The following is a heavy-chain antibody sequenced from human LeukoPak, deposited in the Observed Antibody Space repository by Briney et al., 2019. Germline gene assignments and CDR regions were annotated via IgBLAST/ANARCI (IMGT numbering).Heavy chain of an antibody. Sequence: GGSLRLSCVASGFILSRYYMSWVRQTPGKGLEWVALSYSGGSTYYADSVKGRFTISRDNSEKMLFLQMNSLRADDTGVYYCARGPDVDGYIHAPFDSWGQGTLVTVSS. V-gene: IGHV3-53*01. CDR1: GFILSRYY. CDR3: ARGPDVDGYIHAPFDS. CDR2: SYSGGST. J-gene: IGHJ4*02. D-gene: IGHD5-24*01.